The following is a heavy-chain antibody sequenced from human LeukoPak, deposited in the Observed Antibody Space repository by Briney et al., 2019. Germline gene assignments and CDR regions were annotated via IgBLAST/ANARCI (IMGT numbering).Heavy chain of an antibody. CDR3: ARDSGRYNYGPYHY. CDR1: GFTFSRYG. Sequence: GGSLRLSCAASGFTFSRYGMHWVRQAPGKGLEWVAFIWDDGRNKDYEDAVNGRFTISKDNSKNTLYLQMNSLIVEDTAIYYCARDSGRYNYGPYHYWGQGILVTVSS. CDR2: IWDDGRNK. D-gene: IGHD5-18*01. V-gene: IGHV3-33*01. J-gene: IGHJ4*02.